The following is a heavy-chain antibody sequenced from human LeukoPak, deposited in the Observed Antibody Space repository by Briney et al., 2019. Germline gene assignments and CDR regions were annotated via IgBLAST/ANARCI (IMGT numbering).Heavy chain of an antibody. J-gene: IGHJ4*02. CDR1: GFTFSSYG. CDR2: ISGRGGST. D-gene: IGHD1-1*01. V-gene: IGHV3-23*01. Sequence: GGALRLACAASGFTFSSYGMSCVPQAPGKGLECVSAISGRGGSTYYADSVKGRFTISRDNSKNTLYLQMNSLRAEDTAVYYCAKLEVRATRGSDYWGQGTLVTVSS. CDR3: AKLEVRATRGSDY.